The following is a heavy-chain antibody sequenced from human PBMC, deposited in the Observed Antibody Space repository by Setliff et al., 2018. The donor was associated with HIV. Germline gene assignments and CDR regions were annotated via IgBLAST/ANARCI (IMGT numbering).Heavy chain of an antibody. CDR3: ARVGQYCTNGVCTYYFDY. Sequence: PSETLSLTCTVSGGSISSYYWSWIRQPPGKGLEWIGYIYYSGSTYYNPSLKSRVTISVDTSKNQFSLKLSSVTAADTAVYYCARVGQYCTNGVCTYYFDYWGQGTLVTVSS. V-gene: IGHV4-59*06. D-gene: IGHD2-8*01. CDR1: GGSISSYY. J-gene: IGHJ4*02. CDR2: IYYSGST.